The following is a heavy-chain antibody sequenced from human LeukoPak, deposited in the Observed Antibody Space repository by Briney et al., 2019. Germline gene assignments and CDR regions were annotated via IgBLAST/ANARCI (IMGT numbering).Heavy chain of an antibody. J-gene: IGHJ5*02. D-gene: IGHD3-10*01. CDR2: IYYSGST. CDR3: ASIKMVREYNWFDP. V-gene: IGHV4-59*08. Sequence: SETLSLTCRVSGGSISSYYWSWIRQPPGKGLEWIGYIYYSGSTNYNPSLKSRVTISVDTSKNQFSLKLSSVTAADTAVYYCASIKMVREYNWFDPWGQGTLVTVSS. CDR1: GGSISSYY.